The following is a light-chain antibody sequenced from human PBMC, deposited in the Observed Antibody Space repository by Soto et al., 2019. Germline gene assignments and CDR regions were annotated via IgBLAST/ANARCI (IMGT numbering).Light chain of an antibody. J-gene: IGKJ3*01. CDR2: EIS. CDR1: QSLVHTNGKTY. Sequence: DLVMTQTPLSLHVTLGQPASISCRASQSLVHTNGKTYLSWLHQRPGQPPRLLIYEISNRFFEVPDRFSGSGAGTEFTLRISRVEAEDVGVYYCMQARQSPTFGPGTKVDIE. CDR3: MQARQSPT. V-gene: IGKV2-24*01.